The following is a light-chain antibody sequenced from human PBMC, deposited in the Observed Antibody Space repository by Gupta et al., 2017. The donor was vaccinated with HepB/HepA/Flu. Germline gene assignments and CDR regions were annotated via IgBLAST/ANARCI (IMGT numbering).Light chain of an antibody. CDR2: LGS. CDR1: QSLLHSNGYNY. J-gene: IGKJ5*01. Sequence: DIVMTQSPLSLPVTPGEPASISCRSSQSLLHSNGYNYLHWYLQKPGQSPQLLIYLGSNRASGVPDRFSGSGSGTEFTLKSSRVEAEDVGVYYCMQALQTPITFGQGTRLEIK. CDR3: MQALQTPIT. V-gene: IGKV2-28*01.